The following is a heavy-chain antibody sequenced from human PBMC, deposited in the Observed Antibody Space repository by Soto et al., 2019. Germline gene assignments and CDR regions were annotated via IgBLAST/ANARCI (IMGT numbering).Heavy chain of an antibody. CDR3: ARDDGLSSTNVKAFDI. J-gene: IGHJ3*02. CDR2: ISTTSTYT. CDR1: GFTFIRYY. D-gene: IGHD2-2*01. Sequence: RLGGSLRLSCSASGFTFIRYYMNWFRQAPGKGLEWVSSISTTSTYTHYADSLKGRFTISRDNAKKLLYLQMDSLRAEDTAVYYCARDDGLSSTNVKAFDIWGQGTKVTVSS. V-gene: IGHV3-21*01.